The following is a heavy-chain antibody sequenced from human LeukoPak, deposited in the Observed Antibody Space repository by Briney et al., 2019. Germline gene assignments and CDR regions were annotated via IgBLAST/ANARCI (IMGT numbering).Heavy chain of an antibody. D-gene: IGHD5-24*01. V-gene: IGHV3-48*01. CDR1: GFTFSSYS. CDR3: ARGEQEMTTMSIDY. Sequence: GGSLRLSCAASGFTFSSYSMNWVRQAPGKGLRWVSYISSGGSTRYYADSVRGRFTISRDNVKNSLYLQMNGLRAEDTAVYYCARGEQEMTTMSIDYWGRGTLVTVSS. J-gene: IGHJ4*02. CDR2: ISSGGSTR.